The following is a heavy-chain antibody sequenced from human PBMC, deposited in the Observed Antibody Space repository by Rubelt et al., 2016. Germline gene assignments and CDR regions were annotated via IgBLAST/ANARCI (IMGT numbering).Heavy chain of an antibody. CDR3: ARASSTSYWEGWFDP. V-gene: IGHV1-69*01. J-gene: IGHJ5*02. D-gene: IGHD2-2*01. Sequence: QVQLVQSGAEVKKPGSSVKVSCKASGGTFSSYAISWVRQAPGQGLEWMGGSIPIFGTANYAQKCQGRVTIPADESTSTAYMERGSLRSEDTAVYYCARASSTSYWEGWFDPWGQGTLVTVSS. CDR1: GGTFSSYA. CDR2: SIPIFGTA.